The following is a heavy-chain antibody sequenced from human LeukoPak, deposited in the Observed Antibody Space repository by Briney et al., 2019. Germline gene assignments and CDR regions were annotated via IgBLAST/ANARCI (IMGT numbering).Heavy chain of an antibody. D-gene: IGHD3-16*01. J-gene: IGHJ4*02. CDR1: GVTDSIITNF. CDR2: VHYIRST. V-gene: IGHV4-39*07. CDR3: ARAVPFQSNAWRQTFDH. Sequence: SETLSLTCSVSGVTDSIITNFWGWIRQPPGKGLEWIGSVHYIRSTYDNPSLRSRVTMSFDTSKTQFSLKLTSVTAADTAVYFCARAVPFQSNAWRQTFDHWGQGTLVTVSS.